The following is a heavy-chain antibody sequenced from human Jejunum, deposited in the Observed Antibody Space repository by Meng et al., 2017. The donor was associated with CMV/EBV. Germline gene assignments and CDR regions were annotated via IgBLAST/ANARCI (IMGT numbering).Heavy chain of an antibody. CDR3: TRKTPSPFYFDY. CDR2: INPNSGGT. V-gene: IGHV1-2*02. CDR1: GYSFAAYY. Sequence: QVLLVQSGAEGKKPGASVKVSCKASGYSFAAYYILWVRQAPGQGLEWMGWINPNSGGTNYAQKFQGRVTITRDTSISTAYMELSSLRSDDTAVYYCTRKTPSPFYFDYWGQGTLVTVSS. J-gene: IGHJ4*02.